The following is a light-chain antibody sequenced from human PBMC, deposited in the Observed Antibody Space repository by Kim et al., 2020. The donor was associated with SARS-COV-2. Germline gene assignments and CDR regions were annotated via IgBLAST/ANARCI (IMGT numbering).Light chain of an antibody. CDR3: QQRANWPRLT. Sequence: SPGERATLSCRASQGVGSYLAWYQQKPGQAPRLLIYHASNRATGIPARFSGSGSGTDSTLTISSLEPEDFAVYHCQQRANWPRLTFGGGTKVDIK. V-gene: IGKV3-11*01. CDR2: HAS. CDR1: QGVGSY. J-gene: IGKJ4*01.